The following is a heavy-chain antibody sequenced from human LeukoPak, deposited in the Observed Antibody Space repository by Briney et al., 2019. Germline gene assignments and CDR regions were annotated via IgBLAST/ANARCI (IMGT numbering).Heavy chain of an antibody. J-gene: IGHJ4*02. Sequence: PGGSLRLSCAASGFTFSSYAMSWVRQAPGKGLEWVSAISGSGGSTYYADSVKGRFTISRDNSKNTLYLQMNSLRAEDTAVYYCAKDMIYGSASYYNPIFDYWGQGTLVTVSS. D-gene: IGHD3-10*01. V-gene: IGHV3-23*01. CDR2: ISGSGGST. CDR3: AKDMIYGSASYYNPIFDY. CDR1: GFTFSSYA.